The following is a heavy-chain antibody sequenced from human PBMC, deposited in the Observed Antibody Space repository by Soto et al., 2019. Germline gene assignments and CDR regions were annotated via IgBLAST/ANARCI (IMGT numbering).Heavy chain of an antibody. Sequence: PSETLSVTCTVPGGSVISESHYWSWIRQTPGKGLEWIGYIYYTGSTNYNPSLKGRVTMSVDTSRDQVSLRLRSVTSADTAGYYCARDQYDFRSGFYYYAMEVWRQGTKVTVSS. J-gene: IGHJ6*02. CDR2: IYYTGST. V-gene: IGHV4-61*01. CDR1: GGSVISESHY. D-gene: IGHD3-3*01. CDR3: ARDQYDFRSGFYYYAMEV.